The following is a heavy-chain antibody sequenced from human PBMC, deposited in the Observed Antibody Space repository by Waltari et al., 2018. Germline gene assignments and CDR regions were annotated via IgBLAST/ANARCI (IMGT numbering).Heavy chain of an antibody. CDR2: IYYSGST. CDR1: GGSISSSSYY. J-gene: IGHJ2*01. V-gene: IGHV4-39*01. CDR3: APTPLTGWYFDL. Sequence: QLQLQESGPGLVKPSETLSLTCTVSGGSISSSSYYWGWIRQPPGKGLEGIGSIYYSGSTYYNPSLKSRVTISVDTSKNQFSLKLSSVTAADTAVYYCAPTPLTGWYFDLWGRGTLVTVSS. D-gene: IGHD2-8*01.